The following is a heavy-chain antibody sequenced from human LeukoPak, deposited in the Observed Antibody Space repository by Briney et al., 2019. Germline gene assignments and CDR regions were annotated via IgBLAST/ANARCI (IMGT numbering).Heavy chain of an antibody. Sequence: QPGRSLRLSCAASGFTFSSYGMHWVRQAPGKGLEWVSTISASGGNTYYADSVKGRFTISRDNSKNTLYLQMNSLRAEDTAVYYCAKGDGDYFYYYYMDVWGKGTTVTISS. D-gene: IGHD4-17*01. CDR1: GFTFSSYG. J-gene: IGHJ6*03. CDR2: ISASGGNT. V-gene: IGHV3-23*01. CDR3: AKGDGDYFYYYYMDV.